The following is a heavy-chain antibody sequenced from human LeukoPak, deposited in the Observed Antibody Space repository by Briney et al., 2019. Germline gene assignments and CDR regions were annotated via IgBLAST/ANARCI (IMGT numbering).Heavy chain of an antibody. CDR2: IYPGDSDT. V-gene: IGHV5-51*01. CDR1: GYSFTSYC. D-gene: IGHD6-6*01. J-gene: IGHJ5*02. Sequence: GESLKISCKGSGYSFTSYCIGWVRQVPGKGLEWMGIIYPGDSDTRYSPSFQGQVTISADKSISTAYLQWSSLKASDTAIYYCARQGYSSSYNWFDPWGQGTLVTVSS. CDR3: ARQGYSSSYNWFDP.